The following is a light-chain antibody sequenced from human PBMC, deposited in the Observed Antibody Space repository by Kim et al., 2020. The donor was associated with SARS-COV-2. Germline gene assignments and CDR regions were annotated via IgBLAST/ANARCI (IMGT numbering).Light chain of an antibody. CDR2: YDS. Sequence: PGKTARITCGGNNIGSKSVHWYQQKPGQAPVLVIYYDSDRPSGIPERFSGSNSGNTATLTISRVEAGDEADYYCQVWDSSSDHRAFGGGTQLTVL. V-gene: IGLV3-21*04. J-gene: IGLJ2*01. CDR1: NIGSKS. CDR3: QVWDSSSDHRA.